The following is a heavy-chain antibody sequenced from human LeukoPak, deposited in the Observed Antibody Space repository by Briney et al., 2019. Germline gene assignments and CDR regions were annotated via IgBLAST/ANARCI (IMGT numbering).Heavy chain of an antibody. D-gene: IGHD3-22*01. Sequence: GGSLRLSCAASGFTFSNYSMNWVRQAPGKGLEWVSSISTTSSYIYYADSVKGRFTISRDNAENSLYLQMNSLRAEGTAVYFCARDLTMIVVINLFDYWGQGTLVTVSS. V-gene: IGHV3-21*01. J-gene: IGHJ4*02. CDR2: ISTTSSYI. CDR1: GFTFSNYS. CDR3: ARDLTMIVVINLFDY.